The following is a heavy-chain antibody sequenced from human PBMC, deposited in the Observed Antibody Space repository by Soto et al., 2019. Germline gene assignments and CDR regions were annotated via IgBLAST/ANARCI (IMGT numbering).Heavy chain of an antibody. Sequence: PGGSLRLSCAASGFTFSSYSMSGVRQAPGKGLEWVSSVSSSGRNTYYADSVRGRFTVSRDNAKNSLYLQMNSLGAEDTVVFFWGGKYCSNVVSPFDYWGRGPLVAVSS. CDR2: VSSSGRNT. V-gene: IGHV3-21*01. CDR1: GFTFSSYS. J-gene: IGHJ4*02. CDR3: GGKYCSNVVSPFDY. D-gene: IGHD2-8*01.